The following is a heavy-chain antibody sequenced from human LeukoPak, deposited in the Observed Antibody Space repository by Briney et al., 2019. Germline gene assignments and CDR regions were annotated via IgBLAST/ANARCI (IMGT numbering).Heavy chain of an antibody. CDR3: AKDPHGTYGPRYFFDY. V-gene: IGHV3-33*06. Sequence: GGALRLSCAASGITFSTYAMHWVRQASGKGPEWVAVIWYDGSNKFYAVSVKGRFTISRANSKNTLYLQMNSLRAEDTAVYYCAKDPHGTYGPRYFFDYWGLGTLVSVSS. CDR1: GITFSTYA. D-gene: IGHD3-10*01. J-gene: IGHJ4*01. CDR2: IWYDGSNK.